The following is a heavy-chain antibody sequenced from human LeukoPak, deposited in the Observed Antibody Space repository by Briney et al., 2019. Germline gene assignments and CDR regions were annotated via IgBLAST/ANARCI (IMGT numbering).Heavy chain of an antibody. D-gene: IGHD4-23*01. CDR1: GFTFNNYW. Sequence: PGGSLILSCAASGFTFNNYWMMWVRQAPGKGLEWVANIRQDGSEKNYVDSVKGRFTISRDNAEVSLYLQMSSLRAEDSAVYYCATDRKVGTWDPRFDYWGQGTLVTVSS. J-gene: IGHJ4*02. CDR2: IRQDGSEK. V-gene: IGHV3-7*01. CDR3: ATDRKVGTWDPRFDY.